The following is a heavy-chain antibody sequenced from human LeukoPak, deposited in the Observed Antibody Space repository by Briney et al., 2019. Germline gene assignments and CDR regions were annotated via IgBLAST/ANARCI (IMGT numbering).Heavy chain of an antibody. CDR2: FFYSGST. D-gene: IGHD3-9*01. V-gene: IGHV4-39*02. CDR1: GGPISSNYY. Sequence: KPSETLSLTCTVSGGPISSNYYWGWIRQPPGKGLEWIVSFFYSGSTYYNPSLKSRVTISVDTSKNQFSLRLTSVTAADTAVYYCARARGRYIDFLDYWGQGTLITVSS. J-gene: IGHJ4*02. CDR3: ARARGRYIDFLDY.